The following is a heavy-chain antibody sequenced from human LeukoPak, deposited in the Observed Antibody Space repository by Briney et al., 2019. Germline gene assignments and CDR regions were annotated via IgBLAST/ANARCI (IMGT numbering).Heavy chain of an antibody. D-gene: IGHD1-1*01. CDR3: ARNQGGTPGGY. CDR1: GFTFSNYW. Sequence: GGSLRLSCAASGFTFSNYWMYWVRQVPGKGLVWVSRISPDGKDTSHADSVKGRFTISRDNAKNSLYLQMNSLRAEDTAVYYCARNQGGTPGGYWGQGTLVTVSS. J-gene: IGHJ4*02. V-gene: IGHV3-74*01. CDR2: ISPDGKDT.